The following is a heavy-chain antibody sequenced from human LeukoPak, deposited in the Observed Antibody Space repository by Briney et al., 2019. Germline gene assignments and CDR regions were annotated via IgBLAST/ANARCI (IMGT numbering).Heavy chain of an antibody. Sequence: GSLRLSCVASGFTSTNYAMSWVRQAPGRGLEWVSAITGSDGTSHYADSVKGRFTISRDNSKNTLYLQVNSLRAEDTAVYYCAKWGDYDILTGYYVPDYWGQGTLVTVSS. CDR2: ITGSDGTS. CDR1: GFTSTNYA. V-gene: IGHV3-23*01. D-gene: IGHD3-9*01. CDR3: AKWGDYDILTGYYVPDY. J-gene: IGHJ4*02.